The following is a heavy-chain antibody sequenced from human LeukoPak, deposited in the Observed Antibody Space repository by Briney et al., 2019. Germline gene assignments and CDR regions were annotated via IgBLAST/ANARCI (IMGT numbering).Heavy chain of an antibody. CDR3: ARVRGYYYDSSGYNAFDI. D-gene: IGHD3-22*01. CDR2: IYYSGST. CDR1: GGSISSYY. Sequence: SETLSLTXTVSGGSISSYYWSWIRQPPGKGLEWIGYIYYSGSTNYNPSLKSRVTISVDTSKNQFSLKLSSVTAADTAVYYCARVRGYYYDSSGYNAFDIWGQRTMVTVSS. J-gene: IGHJ3*02. V-gene: IGHV4-59*01.